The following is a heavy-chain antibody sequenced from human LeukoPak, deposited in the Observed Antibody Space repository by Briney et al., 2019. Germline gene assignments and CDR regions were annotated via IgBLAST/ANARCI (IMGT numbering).Heavy chain of an antibody. J-gene: IGHJ4*02. D-gene: IGHD5-18*01. V-gene: IGHV4-59*01. CDR2: IYYSGST. CDR1: GGSISSYY. Sequence: SETLSLTCTVSGGSISSYYWSWIRQPPGKGLEWIGYIYYSGSTYYNPSLKSRVTISVDTSKNQFSLKLSSVTAADTAVYYCASSGYSYGYFDYWGQGTLVTVSS. CDR3: ASSGYSYGYFDY.